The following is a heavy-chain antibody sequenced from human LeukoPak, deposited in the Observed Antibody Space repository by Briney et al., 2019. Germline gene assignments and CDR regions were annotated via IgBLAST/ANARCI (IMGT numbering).Heavy chain of an antibody. CDR1: GGTFSSYA. V-gene: IGHV1-69*04. J-gene: IGHJ5*02. CDR3: ARDGRRYHENDP. D-gene: IGHD2-2*01. Sequence: SVKVSCKASGGTFSSYAISWVRQAPGQGLEWMGRIIPILGIANYAQKFQGRVTITADKSTSTAYMELSSLRSEDTAVYYCARDGRRYHENDPWGQGTLVTVSS. CDR2: IIPILGIA.